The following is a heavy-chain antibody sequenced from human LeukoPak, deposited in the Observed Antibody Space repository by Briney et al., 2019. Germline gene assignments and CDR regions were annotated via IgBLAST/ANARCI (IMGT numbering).Heavy chain of an antibody. V-gene: IGHV4-34*01. CDR2: INHSGST. CDR1: GGSFSGYY. D-gene: IGHD3-22*01. Sequence: PSETLSLTCAVYGGSFSGYYWSWIRQPPGKGLEWIGEINHSGSTNYNPSLKSRVTISVDTSKNQFSLKLSSVTAADTAVYYCARESGYYDSSGGWYFDYWGQGTLVTVSS. CDR3: ARESGYYDSSGGWYFDY. J-gene: IGHJ4*02.